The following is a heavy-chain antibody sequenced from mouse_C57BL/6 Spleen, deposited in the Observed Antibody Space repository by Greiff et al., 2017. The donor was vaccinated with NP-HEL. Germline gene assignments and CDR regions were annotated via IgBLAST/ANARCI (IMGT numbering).Heavy chain of an antibody. D-gene: IGHD1-1*01. Sequence: VKLMESGPGLVQPSQSLSITCTVSGFSLTSYGVHWVRQSPGKGLEWLGVIWSGGSTDYNAAFISRLSISKDNSKSQVFFKMNSLQADDTAIYYCARSYYGSSTGYFDVWGTGTTVTVSS. V-gene: IGHV2-2*01. CDR1: GFSLTSYG. CDR2: IWSGGST. J-gene: IGHJ1*03. CDR3: ARSYYGSSTGYFDV.